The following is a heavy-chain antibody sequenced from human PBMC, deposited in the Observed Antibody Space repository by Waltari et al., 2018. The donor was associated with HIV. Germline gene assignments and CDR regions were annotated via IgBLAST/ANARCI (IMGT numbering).Heavy chain of an antibody. CDR1: GFTTRDAW. V-gene: IGHV3-15*01. Sequence: EVQLVDSGGGWVQPGGSLRLSCADPGFTTRDAWVGWVRQAPGEGLEGIVRIKSQMEGGTTNYAATMKGRFPISGDKSKNTLYLQMNSLKVEYTAMFYCATLGGETRDYWGQGTLVTVSS. D-gene: IGHD3-16*01. J-gene: IGHJ4*02. CDR3: ATLGGETRDY. CDR2: IKSQMEGGTT.